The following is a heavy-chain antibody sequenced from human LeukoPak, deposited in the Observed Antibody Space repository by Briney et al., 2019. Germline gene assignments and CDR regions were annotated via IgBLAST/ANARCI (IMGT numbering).Heavy chain of an antibody. CDR2: IIPIFGTA. CDR1: GGTFSSYA. Sequence: SVKASCKASGGTFSSYAISWVRQAPGQGLEWMGGIIPIFGTANYAQKFQGRVTITADESTSTAYMELSSLRSEDTAVYYCARDYAFGGVNWGQGTLVTVSS. J-gene: IGHJ4*02. CDR3: ARDYAFGGVN. D-gene: IGHD3-16*01. V-gene: IGHV1-69*13.